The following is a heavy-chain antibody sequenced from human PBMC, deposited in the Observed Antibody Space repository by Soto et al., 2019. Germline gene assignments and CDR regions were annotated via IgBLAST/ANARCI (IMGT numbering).Heavy chain of an antibody. J-gene: IGHJ6*02. CDR3: TTGRYSSGWYLYYGMDV. V-gene: IGHV3-15*07. CDR1: GFTFSNAW. CDR2: IKSKTDGGTT. D-gene: IGHD6-19*01. Sequence: GGSLRLSCAASGFTFSNAWMNWVRQAPGKGLEWVGSIKSKTDGGTTDYAAPVKGRFTISRDDSKNTLYLQMNSLKTEDTAVYYCTTGRYSSGWYLYYGMDVWGQGTTVTVSS.